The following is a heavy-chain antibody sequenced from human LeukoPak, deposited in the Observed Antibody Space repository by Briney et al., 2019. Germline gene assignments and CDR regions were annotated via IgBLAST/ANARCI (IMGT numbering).Heavy chain of an antibody. CDR1: GFTFSSYS. CDR3: ARDYSSSWYDYFDY. CDR2: ISSSSSYI. J-gene: IGHJ4*02. V-gene: IGHV3-21*01. Sequence: PGGSLRLSRAASGFTFSSYSMNWVRQAPGKGLEWVSSISSSSSYIYYADSVKGRFTISRDNAKNSLYLQMNSLRAEDTAVYYCARDYSSSWYDYFDYWGQGTLVTVSS. D-gene: IGHD6-13*01.